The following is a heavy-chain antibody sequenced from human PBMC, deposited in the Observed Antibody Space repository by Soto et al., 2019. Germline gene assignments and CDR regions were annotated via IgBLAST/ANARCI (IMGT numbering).Heavy chain of an antibody. Sequence: ASVKVSCKASGYTFTSYYMHWVRQAPGQGLEWMGIINPSGGSTSYAQKFQGRVTMTRDTSTSIAYMELSSLRSEDTAVYYCARDWNVVVTATHDAFDIWGQGTMVTVSS. CDR1: GYTFTSYY. J-gene: IGHJ3*02. D-gene: IGHD2-21*02. V-gene: IGHV1-46*01. CDR3: ARDWNVVVTATHDAFDI. CDR2: INPSGGST.